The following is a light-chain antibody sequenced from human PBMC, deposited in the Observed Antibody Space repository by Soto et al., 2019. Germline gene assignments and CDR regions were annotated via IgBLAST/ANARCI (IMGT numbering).Light chain of an antibody. V-gene: IGLV3-1*01. CDR2: QDN. Sequence: SYELTQPPSLSVSPGQTASITCSGDKLGDKYASWYQQKPGQSPVLVIYQDNKRTSGIPERFSGANSGNTATLTISGTQAMDEADFYCQAWDTTTAAFGGGTKLTVL. J-gene: IGLJ2*01. CDR3: QAWDTTTAA. CDR1: KLGDKY.